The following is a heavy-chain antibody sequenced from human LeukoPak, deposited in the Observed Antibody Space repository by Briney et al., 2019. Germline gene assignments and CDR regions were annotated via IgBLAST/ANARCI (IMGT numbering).Heavy chain of an antibody. CDR1: GDSISRNDEF. D-gene: IGHD3-16*01. J-gene: IGHJ3*01. V-gene: IGHV4-39*02. CDR3: TKDLLDHQYDYYV. CDR2: IYYSGST. Sequence: AETLRLSCTVSGDSISRNDEFWGCLRQPPGKGLEWIGSIYYSGSTYYNPSLKSRVTMSVNTSKNQFSLKLTSVTAADTAIYSCTKDLLDHQYDYYVWGQGTVVTVSS.